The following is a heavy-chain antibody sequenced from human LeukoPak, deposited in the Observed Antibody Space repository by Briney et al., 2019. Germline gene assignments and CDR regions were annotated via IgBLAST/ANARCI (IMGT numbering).Heavy chain of an antibody. D-gene: IGHD2/OR15-2a*01. Sequence: SETLSLTCTVSGASISNYYWSWIRQPPGKGLEWNGYIYHSGSTNYNPSLKSRVTTSVDTSKNQFSLKLSSVTAADTAIYYCARGLANIIGSYYFDYWGQGTLVTVSS. CDR2: IYHSGST. CDR3: ARGLANIIGSYYFDY. V-gene: IGHV4-59*01. J-gene: IGHJ4*02. CDR1: GASISNYY.